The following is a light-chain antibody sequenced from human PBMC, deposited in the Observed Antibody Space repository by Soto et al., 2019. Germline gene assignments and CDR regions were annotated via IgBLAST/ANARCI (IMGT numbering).Light chain of an antibody. J-gene: IGKJ5*01. CDR1: QSVSSY. CDR3: QQRSNWPPIN. CDR2: DAS. Sequence: IVLTHSPATLSLSPWERATLSFSSSQSVSSYLAWYQQKPGQAPRLLIYDASNRATRIPARFSGSGSGTDFTLTISSLEPEDFAVYYCQQRSNWPPINFGQGTRLEIK. V-gene: IGKV3-11*01.